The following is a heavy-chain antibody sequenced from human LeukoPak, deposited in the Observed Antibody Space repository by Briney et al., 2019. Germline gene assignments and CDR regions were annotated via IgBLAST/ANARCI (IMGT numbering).Heavy chain of an antibody. CDR2: IYTSGST. V-gene: IGHV4-61*02. D-gene: IGHD2-2*01. Sequence: SQTLSLTCTVSGGSISSGSYYWSWIRQPAGKGLEWIGRIYTSGSTNYNPSLKSRVTISVDTSKNQFSLKLSSVTAADTAVYYCAISSTSYYYYYMDVWGKGTTVTVSS. J-gene: IGHJ6*03. CDR1: GGSISSGSYY. CDR3: AISSTSYYYYYMDV.